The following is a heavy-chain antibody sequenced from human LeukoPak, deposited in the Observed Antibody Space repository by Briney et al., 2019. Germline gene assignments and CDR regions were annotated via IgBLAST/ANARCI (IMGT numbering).Heavy chain of an antibody. CDR2: ISGSTSYI. Sequence: PGGCLRLSCAGSGFTFSSYTMNWVRQAPGRGLEWVASISGSTSYIYYADSVKGRFTISRDNAKKSLYLQMNSLRVGDTAVYYCARDRYGDYDFDYWGQGTLVTVSP. D-gene: IGHD4-17*01. CDR3: ARDRYGDYDFDY. V-gene: IGHV3-21*01. J-gene: IGHJ4*02. CDR1: GFTFSSYT.